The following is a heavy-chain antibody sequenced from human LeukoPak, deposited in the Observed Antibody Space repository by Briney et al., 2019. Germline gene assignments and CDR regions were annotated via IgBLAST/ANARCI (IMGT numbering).Heavy chain of an antibody. J-gene: IGHJ4*02. CDR3: ARGLGLTRGFDY. Sequence: GGSLRLSCAVSGFTVSSNYMSWVRQAPGKGLEWVSIIYSGGSTYYADSMKGRFTISRDNSKNTLYLQMNSLRAEDTAVYYCARGLGLTRGFDYWGQGTLVTVSS. D-gene: IGHD1-1*01. CDR2: IYSGGST. CDR1: GFTVSSNY. V-gene: IGHV3-66*01.